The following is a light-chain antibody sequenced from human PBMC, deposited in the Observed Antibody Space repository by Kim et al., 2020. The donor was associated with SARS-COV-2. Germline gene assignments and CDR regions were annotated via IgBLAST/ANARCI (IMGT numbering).Light chain of an antibody. CDR3: QQYGSSHPMYT. Sequence: GQRATLPCRASPSVSSSHLAWYPQKPGQAPRLLIYGASSRATGIPDRFSGSRSWTDFTLTISRLEPEDFAVYYCQQYGSSHPMYTFGQGSEPEI. V-gene: IGKV3-20*01. CDR1: PSVSSSH. J-gene: IGKJ2*01. CDR2: GAS.